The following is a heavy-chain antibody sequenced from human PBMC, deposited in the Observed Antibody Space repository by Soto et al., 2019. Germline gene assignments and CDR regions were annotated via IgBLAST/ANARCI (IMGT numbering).Heavy chain of an antibody. CDR3: AKDGTLLHHRSSWYPYYYYYGMDV. J-gene: IGHJ6*02. CDR1: GFTFSSYA. Sequence: GGSLRLSCAASGFTFSSYAMSWVRQAPGKGLEWVSAISGSGGSTYYADSVKGRFTISRDNSKNTLYLQMNSLRAEDTAVYYCAKDGTLLHHRSSWYPYYYYYGMDVWGQGTTGTVS. V-gene: IGHV3-23*01. CDR2: ISGSGGST. D-gene: IGHD6-13*01.